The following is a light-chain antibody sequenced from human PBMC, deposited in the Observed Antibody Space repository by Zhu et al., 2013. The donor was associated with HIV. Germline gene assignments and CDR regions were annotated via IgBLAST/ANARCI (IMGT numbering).Light chain of an antibody. CDR1: QTISSY. Sequence: IVLTQSPATLSLSPGERATLSCRASQTISSYLAWYQQRPGQAPRLLIYGASSRASGIPDRFSGSGSGTDFTLSISRLESEDFAVYYCQQRSNWYTFGQGTKLEIK. J-gene: IGKJ2*01. V-gene: IGKV3-11*01. CDR2: GAS. CDR3: QQRSNWYT.